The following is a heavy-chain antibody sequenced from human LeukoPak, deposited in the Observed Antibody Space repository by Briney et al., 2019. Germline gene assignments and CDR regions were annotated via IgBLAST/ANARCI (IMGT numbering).Heavy chain of an antibody. CDR2: ISGSGGST. V-gene: IGHV3-23*01. D-gene: IGHD3-22*01. Sequence: GGSLRLSCAASGFTFSSYAMSWVRQAPGKGLEWVSAISGSGGSTYYADSVKGGFTISRDNSKNTLYLQMNSLRAEDTAVYYCAKGWGITMIVVDPDYFDYWGQGTLVTVSS. CDR3: AKGWGITMIVVDPDYFDY. J-gene: IGHJ4*02. CDR1: GFTFSSYA.